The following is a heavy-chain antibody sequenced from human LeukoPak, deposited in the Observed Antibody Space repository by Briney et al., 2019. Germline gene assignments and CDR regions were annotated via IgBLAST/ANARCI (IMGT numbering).Heavy chain of an antibody. V-gene: IGHV4-39*07. CDR2: INHSGST. D-gene: IGHD2-2*01. Sequence: SETLSLTCTVSGGSVSSGTYYWSWIRQPPGKGLEWIGEINHSGSTNYNPSLKSRVTISVDTSKNQFSLKLSSVTAADTAVYYCARVPGVTSFDYWGQGTLVTVSS. J-gene: IGHJ4*02. CDR3: ARVPGVTSFDY. CDR1: GGSVSSGTYY.